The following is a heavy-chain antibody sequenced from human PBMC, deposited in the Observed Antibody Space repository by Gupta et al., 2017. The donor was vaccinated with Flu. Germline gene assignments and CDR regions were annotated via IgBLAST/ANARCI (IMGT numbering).Heavy chain of an antibody. CDR3: ARVWVGAYCGGDCYSVYFDY. D-gene: IGHD2-21*02. J-gene: IGHJ4*02. CDR2: IYYSGST. Sequence: QVQLQESGPGLVKPSQTLSLTCTVSGGSISSGGYYWSWIRQHPGKGLEWIGYIYYSGSTYYNPSLKSRVTISVDTSKNQFSLKLSSVTAADTAVYYCARVWVGAYCGGDCYSVYFDYWGQGTLVTVSS. CDR1: GGSISSGGYY. V-gene: IGHV4-31*03.